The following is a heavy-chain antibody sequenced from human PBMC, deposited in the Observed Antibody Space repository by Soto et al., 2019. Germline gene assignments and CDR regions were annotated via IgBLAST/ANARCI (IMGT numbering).Heavy chain of an antibody. Sequence: QVHLVESGGGVVQPGRSLRLSCAASGFTFSNYGMHWVRQAPGKGLEWVAVISYDGSNKYYADSVKGRFTISRDNSKNPLYLQMNSLRAEDTAVYYCAKDLRGNYPYYFDYWGQGTLVTVSS. D-gene: IGHD1-26*01. J-gene: IGHJ4*02. CDR1: GFTFSNYG. CDR2: ISYDGSNK. V-gene: IGHV3-30*18. CDR3: AKDLRGNYPYYFDY.